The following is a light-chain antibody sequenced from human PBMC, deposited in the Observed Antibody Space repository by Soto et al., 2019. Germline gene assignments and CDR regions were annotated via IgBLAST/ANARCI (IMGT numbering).Light chain of an antibody. CDR1: QSVSSN. Sequence: EIVMTQSPATLSVSPGERATLSCRASQSVSSNFSWYQQKPGQAPRLLIYGASTIATGIPARFSGSGSGTEFTLTISSLQSEDFAVYYCQQYNNWPPFTFGPGTKVDIK. CDR3: QQYNNWPPFT. CDR2: GAS. J-gene: IGKJ3*01. V-gene: IGKV3-15*01.